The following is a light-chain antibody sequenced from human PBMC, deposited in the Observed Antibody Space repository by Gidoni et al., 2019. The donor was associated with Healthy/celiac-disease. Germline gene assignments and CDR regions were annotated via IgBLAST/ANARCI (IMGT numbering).Light chain of an antibody. Sequence: DIVMTQSPDSLAVSLGERATINCKSSQSVLYSYNNKNYLAWYHQKPGQPPKLLIYWASTRESGVPDRFSGSGSGTDFTLTISSLQAEDVAVYYCQQYYSTPPYTFGQGTKLEIK. CDR2: WAS. J-gene: IGKJ2*01. CDR3: QQYYSTPPYT. V-gene: IGKV4-1*01. CDR1: QSVLYSYNNKNY.